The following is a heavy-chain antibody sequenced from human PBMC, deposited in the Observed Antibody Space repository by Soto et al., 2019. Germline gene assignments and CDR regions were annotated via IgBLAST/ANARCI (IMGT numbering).Heavy chain of an antibody. Sequence: QVQLQESGPGLVKPSETLSLTCTVSGGSVSSGSYYWSWIRQPPGKGLEWIGYIYYSGSTNYNPSLKSRVTISVDTSKNQFSLKLSSVTAADTAVYYCARFYQFTPLSLNWFDPWGQGTLVTVSS. D-gene: IGHD3-16*02. CDR2: IYYSGST. CDR3: ARFYQFTPLSLNWFDP. V-gene: IGHV4-61*01. J-gene: IGHJ5*02. CDR1: GGSVSSGSYY.